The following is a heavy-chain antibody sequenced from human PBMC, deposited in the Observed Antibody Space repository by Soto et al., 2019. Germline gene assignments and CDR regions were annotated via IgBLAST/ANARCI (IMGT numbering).Heavy chain of an antibody. CDR1: GYTFTNYA. J-gene: IGHJ5*02. V-gene: IGHV1-3*01. CDR2: IKAGDGNT. D-gene: IGHD2-21*02. Sequence: QVQLVQSGAEVKKPGASVKVSCKASGYTFTNYAIHWVRQAPGQRLEWMGWIKAGDGNTKHSQKFQGRVSITRDASASTAYRELSSLSSEATAVYYCARMETGRWVTRPNWLDPWGQGTLVTVSS. CDR3: ARMETGRWVTRPNWLDP.